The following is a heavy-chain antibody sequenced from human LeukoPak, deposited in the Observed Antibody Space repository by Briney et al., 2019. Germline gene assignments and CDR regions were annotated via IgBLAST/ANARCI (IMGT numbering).Heavy chain of an antibody. CDR2: INPSGGST. V-gene: IGHV1-46*01. CDR3: ARDESSSSWEDGGDAFDI. Sequence: ASVKDSCKASGYTITSYYMHWVRQAPGQGLEWMGIINPSGGSTSYAQKFQGRVTMTRDTSTSTVYMELSSLRSEDTAVYYCARDESSSSWEDGGDAFDIWGQGTMVTVSS. CDR1: GYTITSYY. D-gene: IGHD6-13*01. J-gene: IGHJ3*02.